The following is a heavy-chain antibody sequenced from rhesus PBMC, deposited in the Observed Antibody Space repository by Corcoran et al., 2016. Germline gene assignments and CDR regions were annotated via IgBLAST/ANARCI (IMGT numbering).Heavy chain of an antibody. J-gene: IGHJ4*01. V-gene: IGHV4-106*01. CDR1: GGSIRADSY. CDR3: ARGEYSYSELDY. D-gene: IGHD5-12*01. CDR2: IYGSGGGT. Sequence: QVQLQESGPGLVKPSETLSLTCGVSGGSIRADSYWTWIRPPPGKGLEWIGNIYGSGGGTNYNPSLKNRVTISIDTSKNQFSLKLSAVTAADTAVYYCARGEYSYSELDYWGQGVLVTVSS.